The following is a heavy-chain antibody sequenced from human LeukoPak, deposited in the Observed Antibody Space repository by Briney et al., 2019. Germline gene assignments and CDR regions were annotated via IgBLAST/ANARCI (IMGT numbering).Heavy chain of an antibody. CDR1: GFTFSSYW. CDR3: ARVDYGSGALDY. CDR2: INSDGSST. Sequence: GGSLRLSCAASGFTFSSYWMHWVRHAPEKGLVWVSRINSDGSSTSYADSVKGRFTISRDNAKNTLYLQMNSLRAEDTAVYYCARVDYGSGALDYWGQGTLVTVSS. D-gene: IGHD3-10*01. J-gene: IGHJ4*02. V-gene: IGHV3-74*01.